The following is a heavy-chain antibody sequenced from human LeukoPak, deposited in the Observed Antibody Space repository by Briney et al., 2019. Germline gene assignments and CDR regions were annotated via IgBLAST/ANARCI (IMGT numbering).Heavy chain of an antibody. J-gene: IGHJ4*02. CDR2: ISPYNDNT. D-gene: IGHD3-10*01. CDR3: ARHFYGSGTYYHFDY. CDR1: GYSFPGYG. Sequence: GASVKVSCKASGYSFPGYGINWVRQAPGQGPEWMGWISPYNDNTNYAQKLQGRATLTTDTSTSTAYMELRSLRSDDTAVYYCARHFYGSGTYYHFDYWGQGTLVTVSS. V-gene: IGHV1-18*01.